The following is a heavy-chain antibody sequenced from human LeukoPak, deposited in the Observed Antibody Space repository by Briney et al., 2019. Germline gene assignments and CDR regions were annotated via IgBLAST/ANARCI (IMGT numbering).Heavy chain of an antibody. D-gene: IGHD6-13*01. CDR3: ARVAAAGTH. V-gene: IGHV3-30-3*01. J-gene: IGHJ4*02. CDR1: GFTFSSYA. CDR2: ISYDGSNK. Sequence: GGSLRLSCAASGFTFSSYAMHWVRQAPGKGLEWVAVISYDGSNKYYADSVKGRFTISRDNSKNTLYLQMNSLRAEDTAVYYCARVAAAGTHWGQGTLVTASS.